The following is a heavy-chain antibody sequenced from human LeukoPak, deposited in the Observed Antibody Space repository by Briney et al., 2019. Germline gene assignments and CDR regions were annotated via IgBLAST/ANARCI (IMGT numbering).Heavy chain of an antibody. D-gene: IGHD2-15*01. CDR3: APICSSGNCFQTRFDY. CDR2: ISSSGGSI. Sequence: GGSLRLSCAASGFTFSSYSMNWVRQAPGKGLEWVSSISSSGGSIYYADSVKGRFTVSRDNAKNSLYLQMNSLGAEDTAVYYCAPICSSGNCFQTRFDYWGQGTLVTVSS. CDR1: GFTFSSYS. J-gene: IGHJ4*02. V-gene: IGHV3-21*01.